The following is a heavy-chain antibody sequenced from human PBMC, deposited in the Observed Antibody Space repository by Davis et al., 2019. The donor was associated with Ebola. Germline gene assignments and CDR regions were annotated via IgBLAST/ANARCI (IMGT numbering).Heavy chain of an antibody. D-gene: IGHD1-20*01. J-gene: IGHJ3*02. CDR1: EDSFTSYW. CDR3: ASLRRTITGMDDGFDI. Sequence: GESLKISCQDSEDSFTSYWIGWVRQMPGKGLEWMGIIYTGDSDTRYSPSFRGRVTISADKSTRTAYLQWGSLKASDTAMYYCASLRRTITGMDDGFDIWGQGTMVTVSS. V-gene: IGHV5-51*01. CDR2: IYTGDSDT.